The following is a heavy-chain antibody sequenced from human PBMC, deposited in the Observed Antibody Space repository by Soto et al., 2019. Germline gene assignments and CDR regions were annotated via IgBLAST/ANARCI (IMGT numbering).Heavy chain of an antibody. V-gene: IGHV6-1*01. CDR3: ARSFSSSSGSFDY. Sequence: SQTLSLTCTISGDSVSSNSAAWNWIRQSPSRGLEWLGRTYYRSTWYSDYAVSVKSRITIDPDTSKNQFSLQLNSVTPEDTAVYFCARSFSSSSGSFDYWGQGTLVTVSS. CDR2: TYYRSTWYS. CDR1: GDSVSSNSAA. J-gene: IGHJ4*02. D-gene: IGHD6-6*01.